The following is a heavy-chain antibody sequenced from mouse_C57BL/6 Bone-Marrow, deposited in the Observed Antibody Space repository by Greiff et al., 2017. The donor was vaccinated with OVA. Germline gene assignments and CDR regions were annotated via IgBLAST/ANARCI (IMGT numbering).Heavy chain of an antibody. CDR3: ASIIRDYFDY. V-gene: IGHV1-59*01. CDR2: IDPSDSYT. Sequence: QVQLQQPGAELVRPGTSVKLSCKASGYTFTSYWMHWVKQRPGQGLEWIGVIDPSDSYTNYNQKFKGKATLTVDTSSSTAYMQLSSLTSEDSAVYYCASIIRDYFDYWGQGTTLTVSS. J-gene: IGHJ2*01. CDR1: GYTFTSYW.